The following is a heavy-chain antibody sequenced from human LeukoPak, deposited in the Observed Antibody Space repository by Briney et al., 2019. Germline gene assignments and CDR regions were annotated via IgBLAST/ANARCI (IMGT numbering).Heavy chain of an antibody. J-gene: IGHJ6*02. V-gene: IGHV3-30*18. CDR1: GFTFSSYG. CDR2: ISYDGSNK. CDR3: AKEVSGSYYVYYYYYYGMDV. Sequence: GRSLRLSCAASGFTFSSYGMRWVRQAPGKGLEWVAVISYDGSNKYYADSVKGRFTISRDNSKNTLYLQMNSLRAEDTAVYYCAKEVSGSYYVYYYYYYGMDVWGQGTTVTVSS. D-gene: IGHD1-26*01.